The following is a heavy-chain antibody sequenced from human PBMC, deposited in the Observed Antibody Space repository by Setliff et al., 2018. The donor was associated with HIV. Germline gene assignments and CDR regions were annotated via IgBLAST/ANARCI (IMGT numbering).Heavy chain of an antibody. CDR1: GGSISSSSW. D-gene: IGHD2-15*01. CDR2: IYYSGST. Sequence: SETLSLTCAASGGSISSSSWWSWVRQPPGKGLEWIGSIYYSGSTYYNPSLKSRVTISVDTSKNQFSLKLSSVTAADTAVYYCARSHLDIVVVVAAPYWYFDLWGRGTLVTVSS. J-gene: IGHJ2*01. V-gene: IGHV4-39*01. CDR3: ARSHLDIVVVVAAPYWYFDL.